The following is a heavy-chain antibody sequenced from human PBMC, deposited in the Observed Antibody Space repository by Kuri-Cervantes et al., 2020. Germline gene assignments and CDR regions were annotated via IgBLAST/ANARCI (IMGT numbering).Heavy chain of an antibody. V-gene: IGHV1-69*13. J-gene: IGHJ1*01. CDR3: ARCGSERCGYFQH. Sequence: SVKVSCKASGGTFSSYAISWVRQAPGQGLEWMGGIIPIFGTANYAQKFQGRVTITADESTSTAYMELSSLRSEDTAVYYCARCGSERCGYFQHWGQGTLVTVSS. CDR2: IIPIFGTA. CDR1: GGTFSSYA. D-gene: IGHD1-1*01.